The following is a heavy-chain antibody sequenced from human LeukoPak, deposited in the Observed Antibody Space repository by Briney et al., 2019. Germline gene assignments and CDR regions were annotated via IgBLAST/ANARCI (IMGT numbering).Heavy chain of an antibody. D-gene: IGHD5-18*01. CDR2: ISSNGGST. J-gene: IGHJ4*02. CDR3: ARGYSYGYYFDY. Sequence: GGSLRLSCAASGFTFSSYAMHRVRQAPGKGLEYVSAISSNGGSTYYANSVKGRFTISRDNSKNTLYLQMGSLRAEDMAVYYCARGYSYGYYFDYWGQGTLVTVSS. CDR1: GFTFSSYA. V-gene: IGHV3-64*01.